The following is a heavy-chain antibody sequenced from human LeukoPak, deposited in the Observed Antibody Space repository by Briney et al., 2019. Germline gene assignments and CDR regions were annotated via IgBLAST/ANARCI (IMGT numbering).Heavy chain of an antibody. V-gene: IGHV1-2*02. D-gene: IGHD5-18*01. Sequence: GASVKVSCKASGYTFTGYYMHWVRQAPGQGLEWMGWINPNSGGTNYAQKFQGRVTMTRDTSISTAYMELSRLRSDDTAVYYCARARSYGPRGLDYWGQGTLVTVSS. CDR3: ARARSYGPRGLDY. CDR2: INPNSGGT. CDR1: GYTFTGYY. J-gene: IGHJ4*02.